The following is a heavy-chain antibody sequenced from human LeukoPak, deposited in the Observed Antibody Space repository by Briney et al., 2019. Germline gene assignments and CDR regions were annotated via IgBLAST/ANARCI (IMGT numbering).Heavy chain of an antibody. V-gene: IGHV4-59*12. Sequence: GSLRLSCAASGFTFSSYGMSWVRQAPGKGLEWIGRIYSSGSTKYSLSLKRRVPISVDPSKNHFSLKLSSVTAADTAVYYCARVRGTIIVFSRAPHYFDYWGQGTLVTVSS. J-gene: IGHJ4*02. CDR1: GFTFSSYG. CDR2: IYSSGST. CDR3: ARVRGTIIVFSRAPHYFDY. D-gene: IGHD3-10*01.